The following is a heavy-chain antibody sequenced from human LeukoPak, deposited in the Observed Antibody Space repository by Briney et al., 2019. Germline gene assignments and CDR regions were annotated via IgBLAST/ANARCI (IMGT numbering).Heavy chain of an antibody. D-gene: IGHD3-10*01. V-gene: IGHV3-48*03. CDR1: GFTFSSYE. CDR2: ISSSGSTI. J-gene: IGHJ5*02. Sequence: AGGSLRLSCAASGFTFSSYEMNRVRQAPGKGLEWVSYISSSGSTIYYADSVKGRFTISRDNAKNSLYLQMNSLRAEDTAVYYCMTYYYGSGSGGAWFDPWGQGTLVTVSS. CDR3: MTYYYGSGSGGAWFDP.